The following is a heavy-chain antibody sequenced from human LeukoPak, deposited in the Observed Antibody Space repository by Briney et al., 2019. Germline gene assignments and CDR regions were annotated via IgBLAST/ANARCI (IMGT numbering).Heavy chain of an antibody. CDR2: IYYSGST. CDR1: GGSISSYY. Sequence: SETLSLTCTVSGGSISSYYWSWIRQPPVKGLEWIGYIYYSGSTNYNPSLKSRVTISVDTSKNQFSLKLSSVTAADTAVYYCARSDTAMVSPWGQGTLVTVSS. J-gene: IGHJ5*02. V-gene: IGHV4-59*08. CDR3: ARSDTAMVSP. D-gene: IGHD5-18*01.